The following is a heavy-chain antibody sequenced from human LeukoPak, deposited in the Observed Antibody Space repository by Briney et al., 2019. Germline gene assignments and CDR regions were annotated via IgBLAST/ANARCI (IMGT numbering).Heavy chain of an antibody. V-gene: IGHV4-4*07. CDR1: GGSISSYY. D-gene: IGHD3-10*01. CDR2: IYTSGST. CDR3: ARGHPLLWFGELSPPVFDY. J-gene: IGHJ4*02. Sequence: SETLSLTCTVSGGSISSYYWSWIRQPAGKGLEWIGRIYTSGSTNYNPSLKSRVTMSVDTSKNQFCLKLSSVTAADTAVYYCARGHPLLWFGELSPPVFDYWGQGTLVTVSS.